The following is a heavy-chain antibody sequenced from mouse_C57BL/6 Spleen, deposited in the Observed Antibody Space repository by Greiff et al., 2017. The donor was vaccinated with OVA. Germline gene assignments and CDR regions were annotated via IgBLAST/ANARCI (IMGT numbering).Heavy chain of an antibody. CDR3: ARKGSSGYVGYYAMDY. CDR2: INPGSGGT. D-gene: IGHD3-2*02. J-gene: IGHJ4*01. Sequence: VQLQQSGAELVRPGTSVKVSCKASGYAFTNYLIEWVKQRPGQGLEWIGVINPGSGGTNYNEKFKGKATLTADKSSSTAYMQLSSLTSEDSAVYFCARKGSSGYVGYYAMDYWGQGTSVTVSS. V-gene: IGHV1-54*01. CDR1: GYAFTNYL.